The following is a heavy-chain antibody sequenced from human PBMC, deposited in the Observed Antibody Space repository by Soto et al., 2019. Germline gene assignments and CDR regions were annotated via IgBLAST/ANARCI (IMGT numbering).Heavy chain of an antibody. J-gene: IGHJ4*01. CDR1: GDSVSSNSAG. CDR2: TYYRSKWYY. D-gene: IGHD1-26*01. CDR3: ARGEQYSGRIFDY. V-gene: IGHV6-1*01. Sequence: SQTLSLTCAITGDSVSSNSAGWSWFRQSPSRGLEWLGGTYYRSKWYYEYAVSVRGRITINPDTSKNQYSLQLNSVTPEDTAVYFCARGEQYSGRIFDYWGQGTLVTVSS.